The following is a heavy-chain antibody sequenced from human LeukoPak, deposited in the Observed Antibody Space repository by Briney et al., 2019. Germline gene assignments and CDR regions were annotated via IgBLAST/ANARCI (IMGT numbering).Heavy chain of an antibody. CDR1: GGSFSGYY. J-gene: IGHJ4*02. CDR3: ARDRLRWPKIDY. Sequence: KPSETLSLTCAVYGGSFSGYYWSWIRQPPGKGLEWIGEINHSGSTNYNPSPKSRVTISVDTSKNQFSLKLNSVTAADTAVYYCARDRLRWPKIDYWGQGTLVTVSS. CDR2: INHSGST. V-gene: IGHV4-34*01. D-gene: IGHD4-23*01.